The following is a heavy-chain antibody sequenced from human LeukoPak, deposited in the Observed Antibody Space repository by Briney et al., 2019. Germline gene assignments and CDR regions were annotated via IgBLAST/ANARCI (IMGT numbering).Heavy chain of an antibody. V-gene: IGHV3-66*01. J-gene: IGHJ4*02. CDR2: IYSGGST. CDR1: GFNFNVSA. Sequence: GGSLRLSCAASGFNFNVSAIHWVRQPPGKGLEWVSVIYSGGSTYYADSVKGRFTISRDNSKNTLYLQMNSLRAEDTAVYYCARASCGYYDSSGYYWCYWGQGTLVTVSS. D-gene: IGHD3-22*01. CDR3: ARASCGYYDSSGYYWCY.